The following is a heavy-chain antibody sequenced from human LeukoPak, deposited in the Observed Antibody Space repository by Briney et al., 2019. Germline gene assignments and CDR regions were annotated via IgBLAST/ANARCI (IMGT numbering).Heavy chain of an antibody. J-gene: IGHJ2*01. Sequence: SETLSLTCTVSGGSTNSYYWGWIRQPAGKGLEWIGRIYTTGSTNYNPSLKSRVTISVDTSKNQFSLKLTSVTAADTGMYYCARPYSSGWYNWYFDLWGRGTLVTVSS. CDR1: GGSTNSYY. CDR2: IYTTGST. V-gene: IGHV4-4*07. D-gene: IGHD6-19*01. CDR3: ARPYSSGWYNWYFDL.